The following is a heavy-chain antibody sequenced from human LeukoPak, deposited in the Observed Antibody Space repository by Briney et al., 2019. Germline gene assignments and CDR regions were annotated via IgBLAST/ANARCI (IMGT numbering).Heavy chain of an antibody. CDR2: MNPNSGNT. Sequence: ASVKVSCKASGYTFTSYDINWVRQATGQGLEWMGWMNPNSGNTGYAQKFQGRVTMTRNTSISTAYMELSSLRSEDTAVYYCARSGYSSGWYFNYYYYMDVWGKGTTVTISS. J-gene: IGHJ6*03. CDR3: ARSGYSSGWYFNYYYYMDV. CDR1: GYTFTSYD. D-gene: IGHD6-19*01. V-gene: IGHV1-8*01.